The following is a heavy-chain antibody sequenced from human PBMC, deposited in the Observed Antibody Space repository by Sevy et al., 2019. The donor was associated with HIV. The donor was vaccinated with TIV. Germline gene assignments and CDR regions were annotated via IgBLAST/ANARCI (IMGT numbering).Heavy chain of an antibody. CDR3: ATTKDYYDSSGSPFDY. CDR1: GYTLSELS. D-gene: IGHD3-22*01. J-gene: IGHJ4*02. Sequence: ASVKVSCMVSGYTLSELSMHWVRQAPGKGLEWMGSFDPEDDETIYAQKFQGRVTMTEDKSTDTAYMELNNLGSEDTAVYYCATTKDYYDSSGSPFDYWGQGTLVTVSS. V-gene: IGHV1-24*01. CDR2: FDPEDDET.